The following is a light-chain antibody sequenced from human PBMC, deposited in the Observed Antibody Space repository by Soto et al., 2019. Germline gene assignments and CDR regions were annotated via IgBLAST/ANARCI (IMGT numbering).Light chain of an antibody. Sequence: DIQMTQSPSSLSASVGDRVTITCQASQSISSYLNWYQQKPGKAPKLLIYAASSLQSGVPSRFSGSGSGTDFTLTISSLQPEDFATYYCQQSYSTPIMYTFGQGTKLEIK. CDR1: QSISSY. CDR2: AAS. V-gene: IGKV1-39*01. CDR3: QQSYSTPIMYT. J-gene: IGKJ2*01.